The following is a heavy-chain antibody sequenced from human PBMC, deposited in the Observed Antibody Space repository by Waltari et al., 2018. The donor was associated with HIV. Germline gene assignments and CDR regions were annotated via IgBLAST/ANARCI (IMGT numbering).Heavy chain of an antibody. J-gene: IGHJ1*01. CDR2: TPYDGSDE. CDR3: ATDFKARGLEPSFLDS. Sequence: VRLVESGGGVSKPGGSLSLACAAPGLNFSSFGLHWVRQVPGKGLDWVAFTPYDGSDEYYVESVKGRFTISKDNSRSFLTLQMNSLRPEDTAIYFCATDFKARGLEPSFLDSWGQGTLVTVSS. V-gene: IGHV3-30*02. D-gene: IGHD3-9*01. CDR1: GLNFSSFG.